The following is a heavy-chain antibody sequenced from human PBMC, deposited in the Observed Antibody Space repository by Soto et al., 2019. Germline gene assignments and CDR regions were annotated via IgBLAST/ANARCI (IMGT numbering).Heavy chain of an antibody. CDR1: GFTFGDYA. J-gene: IGHJ4*02. D-gene: IGHD6-19*01. Sequence: EVQLVESGGGLVQPGRSLRLSCTASGFTFGDYAMSWFRQAPGKGLEWVGFIRSKAYGGTTEYAASVKGRFTISRDDSKSIAYLQMNSLKTEDTAVYYCTRRIAVAGSQRGVDYWGQGTLVTVSS. CDR3: TRRIAVAGSQRGVDY. V-gene: IGHV3-49*03. CDR2: IRSKAYGGTT.